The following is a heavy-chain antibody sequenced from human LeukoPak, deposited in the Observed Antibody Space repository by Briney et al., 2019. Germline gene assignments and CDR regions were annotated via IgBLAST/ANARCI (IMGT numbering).Heavy chain of an antibody. CDR1: GFSFGSFT. CDR2: IYSGGST. V-gene: IGHV3-23*03. J-gene: IGHJ4*02. D-gene: IGHD1-26*01. CDR3: ARARSYSFDY. Sequence: GGSLRLSCAASGFSFGSFTMSWVRQAPGKGLEWVSIIYSGGSTYYADSVKGRFTISRDNSKNTLYLQMNSLRGEDTAVYYCARARSYSFDYWGQGTLVSVSS.